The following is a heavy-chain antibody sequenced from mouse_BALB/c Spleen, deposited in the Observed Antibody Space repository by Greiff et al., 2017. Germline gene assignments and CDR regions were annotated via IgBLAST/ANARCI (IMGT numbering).Heavy chain of an antibody. J-gene: IGHJ3*01. CDR1: GFTFTDYY. D-gene: IGHD2-2*01. CDR2: IRNKANSYAP. Sequence: EVKVVESGGGLVQPGGSLRLSCATSGFTFTDYYMSWVRQPPGKALEWLGFIRNKANSYAPEYIVSVKGRFTISSDNSQSILYLQMNTLRAEDSATYCCARDGRAVVRTGFGYWGQGTLVTGSA. CDR3: ARDGRAVVRTGFGY. V-gene: IGHV7-3*02.